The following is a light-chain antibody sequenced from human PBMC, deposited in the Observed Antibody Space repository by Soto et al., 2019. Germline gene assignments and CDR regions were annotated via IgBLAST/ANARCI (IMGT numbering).Light chain of an antibody. J-gene: IGLJ3*02. CDR1: SRDVGTHDY. CDR3: SSYTSSITLV. V-gene: IGLV2-14*01. CDR2: EVS. Sequence: QSVLTQPASVSGSPGQSITISCTGTSRDVGTHDYVSWYQQHPGKAPKLIIYEVSNRPSGVSNRFSGSKSANTASLTISGLQAEDEADYYCSSYTSSITLVFGGGTKLTVL.